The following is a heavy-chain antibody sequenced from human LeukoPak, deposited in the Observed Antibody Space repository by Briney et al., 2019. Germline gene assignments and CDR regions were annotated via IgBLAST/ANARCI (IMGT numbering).Heavy chain of an antibody. CDR1: GGSFSGYY. Sequence: SETLSLTCAVYGGSFSGYYWSWIRQPPGKGLEWIGEINHSGSTNYNPSLKSRVTISVDTSKNQFSLKLSSVTAADTAVYYCARHSRIVATMSSDYWGQGTLVTVSS. CDR2: INHSGST. D-gene: IGHD5-12*01. V-gene: IGHV4-34*01. CDR3: ARHSRIVATMSSDY. J-gene: IGHJ4*02.